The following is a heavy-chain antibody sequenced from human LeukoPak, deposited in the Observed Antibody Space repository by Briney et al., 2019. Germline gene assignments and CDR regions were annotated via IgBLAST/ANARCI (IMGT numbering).Heavy chain of an antibody. V-gene: IGHV3-30-3*01. CDR3: ARSDYYDSSGYPLRPFDY. CDR2: ISYDGSKK. Sequence: GGSLRLSCAASGFTFSSYAMHWVRQAPGKGLEWVAVISYDGSKKYYADSVKGRFTISRDNSKNTLYLQMNCLRAEDTAVYYCARSDYYDSSGYPLRPFDYWGQGTLVTVSS. CDR1: GFTFSSYA. D-gene: IGHD3-22*01. J-gene: IGHJ4*02.